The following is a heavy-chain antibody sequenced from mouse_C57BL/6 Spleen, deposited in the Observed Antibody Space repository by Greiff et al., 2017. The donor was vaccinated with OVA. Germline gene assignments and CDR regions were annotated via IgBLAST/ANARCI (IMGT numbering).Heavy chain of an antibody. V-gene: IGHV5-6*01. Sequence: EVMLVESGGDLVKPGGSLKLSCAASGFTFSSYGMSWVRQTPDKRLEWVATISSGGSYTYYPDSVKGRFTISRDNAKNTLYLQMSSLKSEDTAMYYCARSDYYGSSSYYFDYWGQGTTLTVSS. D-gene: IGHD1-1*01. CDR1: GFTFSSYG. CDR3: ARSDYYGSSSYYFDY. CDR2: ISSGGSYT. J-gene: IGHJ2*01.